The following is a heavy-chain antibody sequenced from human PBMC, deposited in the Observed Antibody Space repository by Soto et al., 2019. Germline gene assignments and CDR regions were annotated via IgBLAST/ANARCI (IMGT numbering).Heavy chain of an antibody. J-gene: IGHJ4*02. CDR1: GFTFSSYA. V-gene: IGHV3-30-3*01. Sequence: QVQLVESGGGVVQPGRSLRLSCAASGFTFSSYAMHWVRQAPGEGLEWVAVISYDGSNTYYADSVKGRFTISRDNSKNTLHLQMNSLRAEDTAVFYCARDGWADYWGQGTLVTVSS. D-gene: IGHD2-2*03. CDR3: ARDGWADY. CDR2: ISYDGSNT.